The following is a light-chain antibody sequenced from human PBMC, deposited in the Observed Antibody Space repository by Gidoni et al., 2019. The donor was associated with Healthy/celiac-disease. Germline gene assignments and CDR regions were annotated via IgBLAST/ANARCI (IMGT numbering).Light chain of an antibody. CDR1: QSISSW. J-gene: IGKJ2*01. CDR3: QQYNSYPYT. CDR2: KAS. V-gene: IGKV1-5*03. Sequence: DIQMTQSPSTLSASVGDGVTITCRASQSISSWLAWYQQKPGKAPKLLIYKASSLESGVPSRFSGSGSGTEFTLTISSLQPDDFATYYCQQYNSYPYTFGQGTKLEIK.